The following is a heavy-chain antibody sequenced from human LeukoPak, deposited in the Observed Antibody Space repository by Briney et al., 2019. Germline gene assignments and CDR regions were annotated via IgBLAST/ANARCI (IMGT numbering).Heavy chain of an antibody. CDR3: ARGRIPDDSGSRGDYFDY. Sequence: SETLSLTCAVYGGSFSGFFWTWIRQPPGKGLEWIGEINHSAGTNYNPSLKSRVTISIDTSKNQFYLKVDSVTAADTAVYYCARGRIPDDSGSRGDYFDYWGQGTLVTVSS. V-gene: IGHV4-34*01. J-gene: IGHJ4*02. CDR2: INHSAGT. CDR1: GGSFSGFF. D-gene: IGHD3-10*01.